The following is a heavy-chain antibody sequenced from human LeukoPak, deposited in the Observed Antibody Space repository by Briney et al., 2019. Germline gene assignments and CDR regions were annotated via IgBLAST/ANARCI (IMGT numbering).Heavy chain of an antibody. CDR1: GFTFSSYG. D-gene: IGHD3-10*01. Sequence: PGGSLRLSCAASGFTFSSYGMHWVRQAPGQGLECVSVISGSGGSSYYADSVKGRFTISRDNSKNTLYLQMNSLRAEDTAVYYCAGGKTFIIAWGQGTLVTVSS. CDR2: ISGSGGSS. J-gene: IGHJ5*02. CDR3: AGGKTFIIA. V-gene: IGHV3-23*01.